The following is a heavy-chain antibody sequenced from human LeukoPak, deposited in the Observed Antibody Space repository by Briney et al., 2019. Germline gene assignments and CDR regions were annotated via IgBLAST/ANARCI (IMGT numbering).Heavy chain of an antibody. CDR2: INHSGST. J-gene: IGHJ4*02. D-gene: IGHD3-9*01. CDR3: ARGMNSITVLRYFDWLPNPYFDY. Sequence: SETLSLTCAVYGGSFSGYYWSWIRQPPGKGLEWIGEINHSGSTNYNPSLKSRVTISVDTSKNQFSLKLSSVTAADTAVYYCARGMNSITVLRYFDWLPNPYFDYWGQGTLVTVSS. CDR1: GGSFSGYY. V-gene: IGHV4-34*01.